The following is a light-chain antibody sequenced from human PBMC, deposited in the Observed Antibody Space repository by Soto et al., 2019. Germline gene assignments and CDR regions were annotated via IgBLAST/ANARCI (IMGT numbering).Light chain of an antibody. J-gene: IGLJ2*01. Sequence: QAVVTQSPSASASLGASVKLTCTLSSGHSTYATAWHQQQPEKGPRYLMKLNSDGSHSKGDGIPDRFSGSSSGAERYLTISSLQSEDEADYYCQTWGTGIQVIFGGGTKLPS. V-gene: IGLV4-69*01. CDR1: SGHSTYA. CDR3: QTWGTGIQVI. CDR2: LNSDGSH.